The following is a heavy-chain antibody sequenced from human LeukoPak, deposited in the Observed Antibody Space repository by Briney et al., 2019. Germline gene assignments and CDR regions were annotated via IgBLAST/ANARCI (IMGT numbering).Heavy chain of an antibody. CDR3: ARTSGYDYGLFDY. CDR1: GGTFSSYA. J-gene: IGHJ4*02. Sequence: EASVKVSCKASGGTFSSYAISWVRQAPGQGLEWMGIINPSGGSTSYAQKFQGRVTMTRDTSTSTVYMELSSLRSEDTAVYYCARTSGYDYGLFDYWGQGTLVTVSS. D-gene: IGHD5-12*01. V-gene: IGHV1-46*01. CDR2: INPSGGST.